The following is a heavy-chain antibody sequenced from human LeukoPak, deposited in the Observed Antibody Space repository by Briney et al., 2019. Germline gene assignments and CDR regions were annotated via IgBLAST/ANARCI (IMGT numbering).Heavy chain of an antibody. CDR3: ARYSGWFDP. V-gene: IGHV4-59*11. CDR1: GGSISSHY. J-gene: IGHJ5*02. Sequence: SETLSLTCTVWGGSISSHYWSWIRQPPGKGLEWIGYIYYSGSTNYNPSLKSRVTISVDTSKNQFSLKLSSVTAADTAVYYCARYSGWFDPWGQGTLVTVSS. CDR2: IYYSGST. D-gene: IGHD6-13*01.